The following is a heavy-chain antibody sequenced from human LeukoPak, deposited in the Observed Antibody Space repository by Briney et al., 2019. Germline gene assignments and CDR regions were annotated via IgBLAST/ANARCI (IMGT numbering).Heavy chain of an antibody. CDR1: GFTFSGYA. CDR2: ISGSGRST. CDR3: AKDLRGEDHSSWFSD. V-gene: IGHV3-23*01. J-gene: IGHJ4*02. D-gene: IGHD6-13*01. Sequence: GGSLRLSCAASGFTFSGYAMSWVRQAPGKGLEWVSGISGSGRSTYYADSVKGRFIISRDNSKNTVYLQMNSLRADDTAVYYCAKDLRGEDHSSWFSDWGQGALVTVSS.